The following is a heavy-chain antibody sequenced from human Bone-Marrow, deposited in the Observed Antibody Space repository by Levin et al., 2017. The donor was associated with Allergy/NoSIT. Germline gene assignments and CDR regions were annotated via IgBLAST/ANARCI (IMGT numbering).Heavy chain of an antibody. Sequence: SCAASGFTFSNYAIHWVRQAPGKGLEWVAVISYDGSNKKYADAVKGRFTISRDNSNNTLYLQMNSLRAEDTAVYYCARAPTHDCSTTSCYVNVWFDPWGQGALVTVSS. CDR3: ARAPTHDCSTTSCYVNVWFDP. V-gene: IGHV3-30-3*01. D-gene: IGHD2-2*01. CDR1: GFTFSNYA. J-gene: IGHJ5*02. CDR2: ISYDGSNK.